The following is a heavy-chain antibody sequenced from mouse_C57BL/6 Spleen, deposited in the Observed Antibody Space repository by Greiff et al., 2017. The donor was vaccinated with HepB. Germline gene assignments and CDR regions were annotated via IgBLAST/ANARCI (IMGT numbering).Heavy chain of an antibody. V-gene: IGHV1-55*01. CDR2: IYPGSGST. Sequence: VQLQQPGAELVKPGASVKMSCKASGYTFTSYWITWVKQRPGQGLEWIGDIYPGSGSTNYNEKFKSKATLTVDTSSSTAYMQLSSLTSEDSAVYYCAKGDYFLYYAMDYWGQGTSVTVSS. J-gene: IGHJ4*01. CDR3: AKGDYFLYYAMDY. D-gene: IGHD2-13*01. CDR1: GYTFTSYW.